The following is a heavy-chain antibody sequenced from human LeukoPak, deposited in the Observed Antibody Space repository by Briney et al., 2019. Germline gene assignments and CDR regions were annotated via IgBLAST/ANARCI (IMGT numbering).Heavy chain of an antibody. CDR2: INLSSGST. Sequence: ASVKVSCKASGYTFTSYYMHWLRQAPGQGLEWMGIINLSSGSTTYAQKFQGRVAMTRDMSTNTVFMELNSLRSADTAVYYCAKEGKTRNWNYFQAKPVYWGQGTLVTVSS. J-gene: IGHJ4*02. CDR3: AKEGKTRNWNYFQAKPVY. CDR1: GYTFTSYY. V-gene: IGHV1-46*01. D-gene: IGHD1-7*01.